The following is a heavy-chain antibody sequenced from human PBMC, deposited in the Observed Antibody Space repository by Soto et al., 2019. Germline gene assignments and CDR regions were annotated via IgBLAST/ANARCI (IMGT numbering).Heavy chain of an antibody. CDR3: AKASHPARYYYYGMDV. V-gene: IGHV3-23*01. CDR1: GFTFSTYT. Sequence: GGSLRLSCAASGFTFSTYTMNWVRQAPGKGLEWVSAILGGRGGTYYADSVKGRFTISRDNSKNTLYLQMNSLRAEDTAVYYCAKASHPARYYYYGMDVWGQGTTVTVSS. CDR2: ILGGRGGT. J-gene: IGHJ6*02.